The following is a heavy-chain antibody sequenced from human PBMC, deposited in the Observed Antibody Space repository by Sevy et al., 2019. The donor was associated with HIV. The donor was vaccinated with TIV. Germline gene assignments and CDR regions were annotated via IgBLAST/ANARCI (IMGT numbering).Heavy chain of an antibody. Sequence: GGSLRLSCAASGFTFSSYSMNWVRQAPGKGLEWVSSISSSSSYIYYADSVKGRFTISRDNAKNSLYLQMDSLRAEDTAVYYCAREGGLWFGELSGAFDIWGQGTMVTVSS. CDR1: GFTFSSYS. D-gene: IGHD3-10*01. CDR2: ISSSSSYI. CDR3: AREGGLWFGELSGAFDI. V-gene: IGHV3-21*01. J-gene: IGHJ3*02.